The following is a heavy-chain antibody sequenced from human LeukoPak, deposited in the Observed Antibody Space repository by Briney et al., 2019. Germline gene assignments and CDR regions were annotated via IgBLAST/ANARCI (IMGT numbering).Heavy chain of an antibody. J-gene: IGHJ4*02. D-gene: IGHD2-15*01. CDR1: GGSISSYY. V-gene: IGHV4-59*08. Sequence: SETLSLTCTVSGGSISSYYRSWIRQPPGKGLEWIGYIYYSGSTNYNPSLKSRVTISVDTSKNQFSLKLSSVTAADTAVYYCARHERSRIRGYYFDYWGQGTLVTVSS. CDR3: ARHERSRIRGYYFDY. CDR2: IYYSGST.